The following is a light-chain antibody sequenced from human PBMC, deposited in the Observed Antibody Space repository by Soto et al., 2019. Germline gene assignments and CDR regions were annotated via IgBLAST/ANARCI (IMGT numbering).Light chain of an antibody. CDR1: QGIANY. Sequence: DIQMTQSPSSLSASLGDRVTITCRASQGIANYLAWYQHKPGKVPNLLIYGAVTLQSGAPSRFSGSGSGTDFSLTISSLQAEDVATYYCQNYHSAPFTFGPGTKVHIK. CDR2: GAV. J-gene: IGKJ3*01. V-gene: IGKV1-27*01. CDR3: QNYHSAPFT.